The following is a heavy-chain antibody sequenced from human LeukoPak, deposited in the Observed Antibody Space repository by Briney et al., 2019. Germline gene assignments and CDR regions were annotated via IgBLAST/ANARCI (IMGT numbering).Heavy chain of an antibody. Sequence: SETLSLTCSVSGGSIDINYWTWIRQPVGKGLEWIGRVSSSGTTDYNPSLRSRVNIFVDKSKSQFSLRLNSVTAADTAVYYCARLTFFCSVRWGQGALVIVSS. CDR1: GGSIDINY. D-gene: IGHD3-3*02. V-gene: IGHV4-4*07. CDR2: VSSSGTT. J-gene: IGHJ4*02. CDR3: ARLTFFCSVR.